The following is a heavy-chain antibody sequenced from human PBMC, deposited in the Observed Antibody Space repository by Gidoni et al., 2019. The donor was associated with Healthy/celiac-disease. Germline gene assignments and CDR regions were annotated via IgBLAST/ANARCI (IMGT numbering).Heavy chain of an antibody. CDR2: ISYDGSNK. J-gene: IGHJ6*02. Sequence: QVLLVESGGGVVQPGRSLRLSCAASGFTFSSYGMHWVRQAPGKGLEWVAVISYDGSNKYYADSVKGRFTISRDNSKNTLYLQMNSLRAEDTAVYYCAKDRKAVTDYYYYGMDVWGQGTTVTVSS. D-gene: IGHD6-19*01. CDR1: GFTFSSYG. V-gene: IGHV3-30*18. CDR3: AKDRKAVTDYYYYGMDV.